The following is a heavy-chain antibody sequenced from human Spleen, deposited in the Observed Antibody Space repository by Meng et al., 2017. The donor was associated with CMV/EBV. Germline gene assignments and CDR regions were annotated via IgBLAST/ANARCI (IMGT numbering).Heavy chain of an antibody. Sequence: YWSWIRQPPGKGLEWFGEINHSGSTKYNPSLKSRVTISVDTSKNQFSLKLSSVTAADTAVYYCARGLGRFPRHYYDSSGRAEYFQHWGQGTLVTVSS. CDR1: Y. J-gene: IGHJ1*01. D-gene: IGHD3-22*01. CDR3: ARGLGRFPRHYYDSSGRAEYFQH. V-gene: IGHV4-34*01. CDR2: INHSGST.